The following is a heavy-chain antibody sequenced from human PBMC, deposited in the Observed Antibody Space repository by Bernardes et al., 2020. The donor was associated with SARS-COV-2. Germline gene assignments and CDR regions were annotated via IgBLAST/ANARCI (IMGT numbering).Heavy chain of an antibody. J-gene: IGHJ6*02. D-gene: IGHD2-2*01. Sequence: SETLSLTCTVSGGSISNSPYYWGWIRQPPGKGLEWIGSIYYSGTTSYNPSLKSRITISVDTSKNQFSLKLTSVTAADTAVYYCATVFCSTTSCYNPSDPYYYDYGLDVWGQGTTVTVSS. CDR1: GGSISNSPYY. V-gene: IGHV4-39*01. CDR3: ATVFCSTTSCYNPSDPYYYDYGLDV. CDR2: IYYSGTT.